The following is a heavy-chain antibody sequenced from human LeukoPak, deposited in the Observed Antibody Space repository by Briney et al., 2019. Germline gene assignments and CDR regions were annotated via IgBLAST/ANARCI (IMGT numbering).Heavy chain of an antibody. CDR3: ARLSQTPAYYDTSVYYYLGY. CDR2: MKPDTGNS. Sequence: GASVKVSCKGSGYTFGSYDINWVRQATGQGLEWMGWMKPDTGNSGYAQKFQGRVTMTRDTSISTAYMELSSLRSEDTAVYYCARLSQTPAYYDTSVYYYLGYWGQGTLVTVSS. CDR1: GYTFGSYD. D-gene: IGHD3-22*01. J-gene: IGHJ4*02. V-gene: IGHV1-8*01.